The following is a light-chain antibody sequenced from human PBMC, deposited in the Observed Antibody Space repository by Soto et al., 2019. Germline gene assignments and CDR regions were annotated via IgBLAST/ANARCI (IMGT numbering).Light chain of an antibody. V-gene: IGLV2-18*02. CDR1: TSDVGAYNR. J-gene: IGLJ2*01. Sequence: QSVLTQPPSVSGSPGQSVTISCTGTTSDVGAYNRVSWYQQPPGTAPKLMIFEVKIRPSGVPDRFSGSKSGNTASLTISGLQPEDEADYYCSSYTSTNTVIFGGGTKLTVL. CDR2: EVK. CDR3: SSYTSTNTVI.